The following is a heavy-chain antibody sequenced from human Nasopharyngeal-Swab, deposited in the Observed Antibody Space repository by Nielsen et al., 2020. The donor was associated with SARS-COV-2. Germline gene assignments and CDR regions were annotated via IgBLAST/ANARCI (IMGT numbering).Heavy chain of an antibody. CDR3: AMSGMYHCDSSGLWTFKH. CDR1: CSTISHYR. V-gene: IGHV1-18*01. CDR2: LIDSFVNP. Sequence: SLTVSCKASCSTISHYRIIWVLQAPGQGLKGMGCLIDSFVNPNYAQKFEGRVTMTTDTSTNTVYMELRSLRSYDTAVSYCAMSGMYHCDSSGLWTFKHWGQVTLVTVSS. J-gene: IGHJ1*01. D-gene: IGHD3-22*01.